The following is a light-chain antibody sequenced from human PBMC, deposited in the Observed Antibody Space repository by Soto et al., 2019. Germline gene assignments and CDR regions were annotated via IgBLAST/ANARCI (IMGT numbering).Light chain of an antibody. J-gene: IGKJ1*01. CDR1: QSVSSSY. Sequence: EIVLTQSPATLSLSPGERATLSCRASQSVSSSYLAWYQQKPGQAPRLLIYGASSRAPGIPARFSGSGSGTAFTLTISRLEPEDFAVYYWQQYGSSGWTFGQGTKVEIK. CDR2: GAS. CDR3: QQYGSSGWT. V-gene: IGKV3-20*01.